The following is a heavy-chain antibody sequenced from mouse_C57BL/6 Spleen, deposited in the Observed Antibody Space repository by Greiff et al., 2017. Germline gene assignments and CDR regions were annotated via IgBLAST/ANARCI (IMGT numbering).Heavy chain of an antibody. V-gene: IGHV1-64*01. Sequence: QVQLQQPGAELVKPGASVKLSCKASGYTFTSYWMHWVKQRPGQGLEWIGMIHPNSGSTNYNEKFKSKATLSVDKSSSTAYMQLSSLTSEDSAVYYCARLGYGSLAYWGQGTLVTVSA. CDR3: ARLGYGSLAY. D-gene: IGHD1-1*01. CDR2: IHPNSGST. J-gene: IGHJ3*01. CDR1: GYTFTSYW.